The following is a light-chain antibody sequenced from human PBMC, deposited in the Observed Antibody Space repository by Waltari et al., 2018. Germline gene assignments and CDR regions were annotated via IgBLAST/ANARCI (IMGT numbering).Light chain of an antibody. CDR3: QHYVSLPVT. Sequence: EIVLTQSPGTLSLSPGERATLSCRASQSVSRALAWYQQNPGQAPRLLIYGASNRATGIPDRFSGSGSGTGFSLIISRLEPEDFAVYYSQHYVSLPVTFGQGTKVEIK. CDR1: QSVSRA. V-gene: IGKV3-20*01. J-gene: IGKJ1*01. CDR2: GAS.